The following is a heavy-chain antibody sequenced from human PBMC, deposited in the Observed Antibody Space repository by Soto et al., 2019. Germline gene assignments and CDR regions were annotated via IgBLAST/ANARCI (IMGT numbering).Heavy chain of an antibody. V-gene: IGHV3-23*01. J-gene: IGHJ4*02. CDR1: GFTFSDFA. D-gene: IGHD1-26*01. CDR2: ASASGSGT. CDR3: AKGRPGGAAAPDY. Sequence: EVQLLESGGGSVHPGESLRLSCAASGFTFSDFAMAWVRQAPGKGLEWVSSASASGSGTYYADSVKGRFTISRDNSKNTLFLNLTSLRAGDTALYCSAKGRPGGAAAPDYWGQGTLVTVS.